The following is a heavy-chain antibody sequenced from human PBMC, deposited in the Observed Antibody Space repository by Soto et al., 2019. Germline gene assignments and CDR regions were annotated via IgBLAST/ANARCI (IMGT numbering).Heavy chain of an antibody. J-gene: IGHJ4*02. D-gene: IGHD3-10*01. V-gene: IGHV2-5*02. Sequence: QITLKGSGPTLVKPTQTLTLTCTISGFSLSTTGVSVGWIRQPPGKALEWLALIYWDDDKRYSPSLKSRLTITKVTYKKQVVLTMTNMDPVDTATYYCAHRRYYYGSGDLFDYWGQGTLVTVSS. CDR2: IYWDDDK. CDR3: AHRRYYYGSGDLFDY. CDR1: GFSLSTTGVS.